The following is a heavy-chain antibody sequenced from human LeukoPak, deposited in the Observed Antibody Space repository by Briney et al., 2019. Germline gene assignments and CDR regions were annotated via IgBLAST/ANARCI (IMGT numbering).Heavy chain of an antibody. CDR1: GGSISSNNFY. CDR2: INHSGST. V-gene: IGHV4-39*07. CDR3: ARKGSSW. Sequence: SETLSLTCTVSGGSISSNNFYGGLIRQPPGKGLEWIGEINHSGSTNYNPSLKSRVTISVDTSKNQFSLKLSSVTAADTAVYYCARKGSSWWGQGTLVTVSS. D-gene: IGHD6-6*01. J-gene: IGHJ4*02.